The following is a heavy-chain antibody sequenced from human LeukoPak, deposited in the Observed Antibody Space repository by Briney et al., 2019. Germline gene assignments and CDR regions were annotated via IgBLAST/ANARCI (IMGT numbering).Heavy chain of an antibody. D-gene: IGHD3-3*01. Sequence: ASETLSLTCTVSGGSISSYYWSWIRQPPGKGLEWIGYIYYSGSTNYNPSLKSRVTISVDTSKNQFSLKLSSVAAADTAVYYCARASGITIFDWFDPWGQGTLVTVSS. CDR1: GGSISSYY. J-gene: IGHJ5*02. CDR3: ARASGITIFDWFDP. CDR2: IYYSGST. V-gene: IGHV4-59*01.